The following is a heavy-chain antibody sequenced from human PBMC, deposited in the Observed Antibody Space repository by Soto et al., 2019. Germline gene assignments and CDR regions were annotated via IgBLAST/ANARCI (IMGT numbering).Heavy chain of an antibody. CDR2: ISGYNGNT. CDR3: ASTRPGYYYYGMDV. J-gene: IGHJ6*02. V-gene: IGHV1-18*01. CDR1: DYTFTSYG. Sequence: QVQLVQSGGEVKKPGASVRVSCKASDYTFTSYGISWVRQAPGQGLEWMGRISGYNGNTNYAQKLQGRVTMTTDTSTSTAYMELRSLRSDEKAVYYCASTRPGYYYYGMDVWGQGTTVTVSS.